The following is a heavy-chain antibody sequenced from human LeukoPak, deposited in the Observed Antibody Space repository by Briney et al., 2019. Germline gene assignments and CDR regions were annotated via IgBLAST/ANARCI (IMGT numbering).Heavy chain of an antibody. CDR2: IYRGGNK. D-gene: IGHD3-10*01. Sequence: PGGSLRLSCAAYGFTVRNTYMRWVRQAPGKGLEWGSVIYRGGNKYYADSVKRRFTTSRDNSNNTLFLQMNSLRAEDTAVYYCARAPPDPPQRFGDTKARYYYGMDVWGQGTTVTVSS. CDR1: GFTVRNTY. CDR3: ARAPPDPPQRFGDTKARYYYGMDV. V-gene: IGHV3-53*01. J-gene: IGHJ6*02.